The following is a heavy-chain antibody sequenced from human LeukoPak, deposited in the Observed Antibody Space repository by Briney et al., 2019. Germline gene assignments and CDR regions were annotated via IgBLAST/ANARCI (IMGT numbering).Heavy chain of an antibody. CDR3: ARDNTYYDFWSGYSHTPNWFDP. D-gene: IGHD3-3*01. CDR2: IYYSGST. J-gene: IGHJ5*02. V-gene: IGHV4-59*01. CDR1: GGSISSYY. Sequence: SETLSLTCTVSGGSISSYYWSWIRQPPGKGLEWIGYIYYSGSTNYNPSLKNRVTISVVTSKNQFSLKLSSVTAADTAVYYCARDNTYYDFWSGYSHTPNWFDPWGQGTLVTVSS.